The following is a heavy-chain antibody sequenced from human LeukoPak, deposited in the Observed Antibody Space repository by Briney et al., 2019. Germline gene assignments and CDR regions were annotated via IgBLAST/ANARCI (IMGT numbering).Heavy chain of an antibody. J-gene: IGHJ4*02. V-gene: IGHV3-74*01. CDR2: INSDGSST. CDR1: GFTFSTYW. D-gene: IGHD1-1*01. CDR3: ARARRDWNDGNFDY. Sequence: GGSLRLSCAASGFTFSTYWMHWVRQAPGKGLVWVSRINSDGSSTTYADSVKGRFTISRDNAKNTLYLQMNSLRAEDTAVYYCARARRDWNDGNFDYWGQGTLVTVSS.